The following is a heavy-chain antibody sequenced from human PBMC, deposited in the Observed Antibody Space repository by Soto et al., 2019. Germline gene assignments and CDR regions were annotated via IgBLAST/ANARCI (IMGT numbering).Heavy chain of an antibody. CDR2: ISAAGDP. CDR3: ARTDRDFYGLEV. V-gene: IGHV3-13*05. CDR1: GFTFRNYD. J-gene: IGHJ6*02. Sequence: EVQLVESGGGLVQPGGSLRLSCEASGFTFRNYDMHWVRQGTGKGLEWVLGISAAGDPDYADSVEGRFTISRENAQKSFFLQMNSLRVGDTAVYYCARTDRDFYGLEVWGQGTTVIVSS.